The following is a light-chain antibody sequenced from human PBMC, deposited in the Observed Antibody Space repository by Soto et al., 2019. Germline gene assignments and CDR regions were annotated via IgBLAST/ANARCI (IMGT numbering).Light chain of an antibody. CDR1: QDSNNY. V-gene: IGKV1-33*01. CDR3: QQYDNVPRT. CDR2: DAS. Sequence: DIQMTQSPSSLSASVGDRVTITCQASQDSNNYLNWFQQKPGQAPKLLIYDASNLQTGVPSRFSGSGSGTDFTFTISSLQPEDIGTYYCQQYDNVPRTFGQGTRLEI. J-gene: IGKJ2*01.